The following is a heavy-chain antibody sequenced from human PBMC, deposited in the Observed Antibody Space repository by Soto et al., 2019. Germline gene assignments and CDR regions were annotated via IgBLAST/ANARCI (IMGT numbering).Heavy chain of an antibody. D-gene: IGHD3-10*01. CDR3: ASKVPGSTNRPDYWYFDL. V-gene: IGHV3-23*01. CDR1: GFTSISYA. Sequence: EVQLLESGGGLVQPGGSLRLSCAASGFTSISYAMNWVRQAPGKGLQWVSAISGGGDATFYADSVKGRFTISRDNSSNTVTLQMNGLGADDTAVYYCASKVPGSTNRPDYWYFDLWGRGTPVTVSS. CDR2: ISGGGDAT. J-gene: IGHJ2*01.